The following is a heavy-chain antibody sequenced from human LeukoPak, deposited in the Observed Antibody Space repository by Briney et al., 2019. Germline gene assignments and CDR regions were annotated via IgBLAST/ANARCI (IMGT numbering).Heavy chain of an antibody. CDR3: ARGYSKRRFDY. CDR2: IYYSGST. J-gene: IGHJ4*02. CDR1: GGSISSYY. D-gene: IGHD4-4*01. Sequence: PSETLSLTCTVSGGSISSYYWSWIRQPPGKGLEWIGYIYYSGSTNYNPSLKSRVTISVDTSKNQFSLKLSSVTAADTAVYYCARGYSKRRFDYWGQGTLVTVSS. V-gene: IGHV4-59*08.